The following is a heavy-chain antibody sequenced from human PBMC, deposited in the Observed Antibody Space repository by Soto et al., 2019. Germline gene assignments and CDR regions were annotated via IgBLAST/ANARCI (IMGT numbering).Heavy chain of an antibody. J-gene: IGHJ4*02. CDR1: GFAFSDYA. CDR3: AKAYDYYDSGGYYAKDFFDS. D-gene: IGHD3-22*01. Sequence: GGSLRLSCAASGFAFSDYAMNWVRQAPGQGLEWVSGISGTGTTRHYADSVKGRFTISRDISKTTLFLQMNSLRVEDAAVYYCAKAYDYYDSGGYYAKDFFDSWGQGTLVTVSS. CDR2: ISGTGTTR. V-gene: IGHV3-23*01.